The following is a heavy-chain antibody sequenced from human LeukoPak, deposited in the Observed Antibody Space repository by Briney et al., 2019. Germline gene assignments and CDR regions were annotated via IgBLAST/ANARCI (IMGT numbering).Heavy chain of an antibody. V-gene: IGHV3-48*04. J-gene: IGHJ6*02. CDR2: ISHTGSTM. CDR3: AIPPLSGTGSSRPLAGMDV. Sequence: PGGSLRLSCAASGFSFSSYSMNWVRQAPGKGLEWVSYISHTGSTMSYADSVKGTFTIYRDNARNSLYLQMNSLRAEDTAVYYCAIPPLSGTGSSRPLAGMDVWGQGTTVTVSS. D-gene: IGHD3-10*01. CDR1: GFSFSSYS.